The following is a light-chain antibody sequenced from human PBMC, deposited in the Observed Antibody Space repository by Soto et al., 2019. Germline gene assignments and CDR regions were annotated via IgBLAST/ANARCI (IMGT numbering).Light chain of an antibody. CDR3: QQYNNWPQ. V-gene: IGKV3-15*01. CDR2: GAS. Sequence: EIVLKQSPGTLSLSPGERATLSCRASQSVSNNYLAWYQQKPGQAPRLLMYGASTRAPGVPARFSGSGSGTEFTLAISSLQSEDFAVYYCQQYNNWPQFGQGTKVDIK. CDR1: QSVSNN. J-gene: IGKJ1*01.